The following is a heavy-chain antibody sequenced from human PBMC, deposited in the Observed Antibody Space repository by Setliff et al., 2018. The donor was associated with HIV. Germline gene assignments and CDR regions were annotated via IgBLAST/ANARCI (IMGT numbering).Heavy chain of an antibody. Sequence: SETLSLTCTVSGGSVSTSSYYWSWIRQPPGKGLEWIGEINHSGSTNYNPSLKRRVTISVDTSKNQFSLKLNSVTAADTAVYYRARVRLELRQYWFDSWGQGSPVTVSS. V-gene: IGHV4-39*07. CDR2: INHSGST. J-gene: IGHJ5*01. CDR1: GGSVSTSSYY. CDR3: ARVRLELRQYWFDS. D-gene: IGHD1-7*01.